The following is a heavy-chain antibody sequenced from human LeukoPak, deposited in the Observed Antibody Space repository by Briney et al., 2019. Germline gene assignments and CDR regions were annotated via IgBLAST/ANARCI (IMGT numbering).Heavy chain of an antibody. CDR1: GISFSSNT. CDR2: ISTSSRYI. J-gene: IGHJ5*02. V-gene: IGHV3-21*04. CDR3: ARGYCSGGNCYPLFDP. D-gene: IGHD2-15*01. Sequence: GGSLRLSCVTSGISFSSNTMSWVRQAPRGGLEWLSSISTSSRYIYYADSVQGRFSISRDNAQNSLYLQMNSLRAEDTAVYYCARGYCSGGNCYPLFDPWGQGTLVTVSS.